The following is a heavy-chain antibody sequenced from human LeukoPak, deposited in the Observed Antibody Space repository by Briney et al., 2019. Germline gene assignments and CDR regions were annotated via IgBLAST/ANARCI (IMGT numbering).Heavy chain of an antibody. CDR1: GFTFSGHA. V-gene: IGHV3-23*01. D-gene: IGHD2-15*01. CDR2: IDIGGGST. CDR3: AKTSVGEGRIIGSGYFDN. Sequence: GGSLRLSCVTSGFTFSGHAMCWVRQAPGKGLEWVSSIDIGGGSTYYADSVKGRFTISRDNSKNTLYLQMNSLRAEDTALYYCAKTSVGEGRIIGSGYFDNWGQGTLVTVSS. J-gene: IGHJ4*02.